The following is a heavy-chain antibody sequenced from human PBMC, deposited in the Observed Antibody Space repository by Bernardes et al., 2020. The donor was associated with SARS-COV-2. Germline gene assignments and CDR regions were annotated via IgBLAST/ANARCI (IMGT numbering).Heavy chain of an antibody. CDR2: FDPEDGET. CDR3: ARTGTTSLTDFGHFDY. J-gene: IGHJ4*02. V-gene: IGHV1-24*01. Sequence: ASVKVSCKVSGYTLTELSMHWVRQAPGKGLEWMGGFDPEDGETIYAQKFQGRVTMTEDTSTDTAYMELSSLRSEDTAVYYCARTGTTSLTDFGHFDYWGQGTLVTVSS. CDR1: GYTLTELS. D-gene: IGHD1-7*01.